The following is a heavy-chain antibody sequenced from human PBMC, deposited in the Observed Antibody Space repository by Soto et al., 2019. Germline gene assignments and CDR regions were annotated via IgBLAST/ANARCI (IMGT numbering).Heavy chain of an antibody. Sequence: QVQLVQSGAEVKKPGASVKVSCKASGYTFTSYYMHWVRQAPGQGLEWMGIINPSGGSTSYAQKCQGRVTMTRDTSTSTVYMELSSLRSEDTAVYYWARAWNYYDSSGYPNFDYWGQGTLVTVSS. V-gene: IGHV1-46*01. J-gene: IGHJ4*02. CDR1: GYTFTSYY. D-gene: IGHD3-22*01. CDR2: INPSGGST. CDR3: ARAWNYYDSSGYPNFDY.